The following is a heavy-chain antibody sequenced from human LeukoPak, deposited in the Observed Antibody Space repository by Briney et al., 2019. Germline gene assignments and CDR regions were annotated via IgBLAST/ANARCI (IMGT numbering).Heavy chain of an antibody. D-gene: IGHD2-15*01. CDR2: ISWNSGSI. CDR1: GFTFDDYA. J-gene: IGHJ3*02. V-gene: IGHV3-9*01. CDR3: ANQGKIYCSGGSCYGFDI. Sequence: SLRLSCAASGFTFDDYAMHWVRQAPGKGLEWVSGISWNSGSIGYADSVKGRFTISRDNAKNSLYLQMNGLRAEDTALYYCANQGKIYCSGGSCYGFDIWGQGTMVTVSS.